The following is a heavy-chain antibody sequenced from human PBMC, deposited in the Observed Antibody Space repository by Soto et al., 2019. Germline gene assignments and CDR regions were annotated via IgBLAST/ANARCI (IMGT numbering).Heavy chain of an antibody. J-gene: IGHJ4*02. Sequence: SETLSLTCTVSGVSVSSAGYCWSLIRQPPGKGLEWIGYIYHSGSTNYNPYLKSRVTISVDTSKNQFSLKLSSVTAADTAVYFCARQVATFGVNYFDYWGQGTLVTVSS. CDR3: ARQVATFGVNYFDY. CDR1: GVSVSSAGYC. CDR2: IYHSGST. V-gene: IGHV4-61*08. D-gene: IGHD3-3*01.